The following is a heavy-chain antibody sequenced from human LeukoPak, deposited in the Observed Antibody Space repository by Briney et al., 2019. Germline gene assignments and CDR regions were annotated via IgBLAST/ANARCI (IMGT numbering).Heavy chain of an antibody. CDR2: LYPGGSDI. Sequence: GESLKISCTCSGYSFTSSWIGWVRQMPGQGLEWMGILYPGGSDISYSTSFQGRVTISVDKTITTAYLQWRSLKASDSATYYCAKLMGVTAMDVWGQGTTVIVSS. CDR3: AKLMGVTAMDV. D-gene: IGHD2-21*02. V-gene: IGHV5-51*01. CDR1: GYSFTSSW. J-gene: IGHJ6*02.